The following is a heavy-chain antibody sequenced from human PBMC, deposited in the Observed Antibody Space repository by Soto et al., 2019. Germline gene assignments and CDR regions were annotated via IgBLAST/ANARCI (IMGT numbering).Heavy chain of an antibody. J-gene: IGHJ4*02. CDR3: ATFYMVRGVRTFDY. CDR1: GGSISSGGYY. Sequence: QVQLQESGPGLVKPSQTLSLTCTVSGGSISSGGYYWSWIRQHPGKGLEWIGYIYYTGSTYYNPSLKSRAAMSVDTSKNQFSLKLSSVTAADTAVYYCATFYMVRGVRTFDYWGQGTLVTASS. D-gene: IGHD3-10*01. V-gene: IGHV4-31*03. CDR2: IYYTGST.